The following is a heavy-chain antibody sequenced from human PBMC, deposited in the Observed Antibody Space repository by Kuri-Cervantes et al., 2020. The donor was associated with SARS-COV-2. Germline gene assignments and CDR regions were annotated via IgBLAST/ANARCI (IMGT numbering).Heavy chain of an antibody. CDR1: GFTFSSYE. J-gene: IGHJ4*02. D-gene: IGHD5-24*01. V-gene: IGHV3-21*01. CDR2: ISSSSSYI. CDR3: ARAGRWLQSTPFDY. Sequence: LSLTCAASGFTFSSYEMNWVRQAPGKGLEWVSSISSSSSYIYYADSVKGRFTISRDNAKNSLYLQMNSLRAEDTAVYYCARAGRWLQSTPFDYWGQGTLVTVSS.